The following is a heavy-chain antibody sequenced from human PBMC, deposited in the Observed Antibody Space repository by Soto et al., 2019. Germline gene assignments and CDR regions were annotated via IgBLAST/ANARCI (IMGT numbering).Heavy chain of an antibody. D-gene: IGHD6-6*01. CDR2: IGTLADT. J-gene: IGHJ3*02. Sequence: EVQLVESAGGLVQPGGSLRLSCEASGFAFSKYDMHWVRQAAGKGPEWVSAIGTLADTFYPGSVKGRFTISREYAKNSLFLQMNRLTAGDTAVHYCARGFGMAARPTPGDDAFDIWGQGTMVTVSS. CDR3: ARGFGMAARPTPGDDAFDI. CDR1: GFAFSKYD. V-gene: IGHV3-13*01.